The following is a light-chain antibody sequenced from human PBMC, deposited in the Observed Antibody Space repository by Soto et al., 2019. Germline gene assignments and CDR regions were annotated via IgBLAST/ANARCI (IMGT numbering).Light chain of an antibody. CDR3: CSYAGSSWV. V-gene: IGLV2-11*01. J-gene: IGLJ2*01. CDR1: SSDVGGYNY. CDR2: DVS. Sequence: QSVLTQPRSVSGSPGQSVTISCTGTSSDVGGYNYVSWYQQHPGKAPKLMIYDVSKRPSGVPDRFSGSKSGNTAALTISGIQAEDEADYYCCSYAGSSWVFGGGTKLTVL.